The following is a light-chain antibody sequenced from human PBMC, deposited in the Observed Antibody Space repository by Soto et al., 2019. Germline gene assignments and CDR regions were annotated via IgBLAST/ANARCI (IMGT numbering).Light chain of an antibody. CDR2: GAS. CDR3: QQYNDGPLT. J-gene: IGKJ4*01. CDR1: QSVGRN. Sequence: ERVMTQSPATLSVSLGERATLSCRASQSVGRNLAWYQQKPGQAPRLLFFGASTRAAGIPARFSGSGSETEFTLTISSLQSEDFAVYYCQQYNDGPLTFGGGTKV. V-gene: IGKV3-15*01.